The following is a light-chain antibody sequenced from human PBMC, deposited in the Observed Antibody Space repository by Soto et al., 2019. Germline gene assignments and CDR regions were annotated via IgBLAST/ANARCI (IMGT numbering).Light chain of an antibody. CDR2: GAS. CDR1: QSVSRSY. Sequence: EVVLTQSPGTLSLPPGERATLSCRASQSVSRSYLAWYQQKPGQAPRLLISGASSRATGIPDRFSGSGSGTDFTLIISRLEPEDFAVYYCQQFGSSVTFGGVTKVEIK. V-gene: IGKV3-20*01. CDR3: QQFGSSVT. J-gene: IGKJ4*01.